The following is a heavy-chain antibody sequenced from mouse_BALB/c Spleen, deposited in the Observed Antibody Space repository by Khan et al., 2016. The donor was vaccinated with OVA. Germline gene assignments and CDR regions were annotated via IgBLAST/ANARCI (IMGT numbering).Heavy chain of an antibody. CDR1: GYTFTDYV. D-gene: IGHD1-1*02. CDR2: IYPGSGST. J-gene: IGHJ3*01. V-gene: IGHV1-77*01. Sequence: VQLQESGPELVKPGASVKMSCKTSGYTFTDYVINWMKQRPGQGLEWIGEIYPGSGSTYYNEKFKDKSTLTADKSSSTAYMQLSSLTSEDSEVYFCSKNYASWFAYWGQGTLVTVSA. CDR3: SKNYASWFAY.